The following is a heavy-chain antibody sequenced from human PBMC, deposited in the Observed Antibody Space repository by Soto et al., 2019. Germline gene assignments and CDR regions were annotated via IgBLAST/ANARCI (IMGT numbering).Heavy chain of an antibody. Sequence: QVQVVESGAEVKKPGSSVKVSCKASGGAFTNDIITWVRQAPGQGLEWMGRIIPLLDITNYAQKFQGRVTITADKSTSTAYMELNSLISEDTAVYYCARDSPIGSTFSGYDAIDYWGQGTLVTVSS. CDR3: ARDSPIGSTFSGYDAIDY. CDR2: IIPLLDIT. V-gene: IGHV1-69*08. D-gene: IGHD5-12*01. J-gene: IGHJ4*02. CDR1: GGAFTNDI.